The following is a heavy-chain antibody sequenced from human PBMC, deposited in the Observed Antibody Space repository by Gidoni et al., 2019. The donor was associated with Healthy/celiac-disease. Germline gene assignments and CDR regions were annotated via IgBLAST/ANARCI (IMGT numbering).Heavy chain of an antibody. Sequence: EVQLVESGGGLVQPGGSLRLSCAASGFTVSSNYMSWVRQAPWKGLEWVSVIYSGGSTYYADSVKGRFTISRDNSKNTLYLQMNSLRAEDTAVYYCARVRDYYDSSGHFDYWGQGTLVTVSS. J-gene: IGHJ4*02. CDR1: GFTVSSNY. V-gene: IGHV3-66*01. D-gene: IGHD3-22*01. CDR2: IYSGGST. CDR3: ARVRDYYDSSGHFDY.